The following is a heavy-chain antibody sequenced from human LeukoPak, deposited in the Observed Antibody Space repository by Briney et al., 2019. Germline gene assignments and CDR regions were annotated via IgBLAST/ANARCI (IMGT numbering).Heavy chain of an antibody. CDR3: ARDGGSLLLWFAEYR. V-gene: IGHV3-33*01. CDR1: GFNFTYYG. J-gene: IGHJ4*02. Sequence: GGSLRLSCAASGFNFTYYGMHLVRQAPGKGLEWVAVIWSDGSNEYYADSVKGRFTISRDNSKNTVYLQVSSLRAEDTAVYYCARDGGSLLLWFAEYRGGQGTLVTVSS. CDR2: IWSDGSNE. D-gene: IGHD3-10*01.